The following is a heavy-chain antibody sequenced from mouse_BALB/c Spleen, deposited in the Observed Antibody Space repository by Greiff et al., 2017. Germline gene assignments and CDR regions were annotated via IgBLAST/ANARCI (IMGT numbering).Heavy chain of an antibody. CDR2: ISSGGST. D-gene: IGHD1-1*02. Sequence: DVKLVESGGGLVKPGGSLKLSCAASGFTFSSYAMSWVRQTPEKRLEWVASISSGGSTYYPDSVKGRFTISRDNARNILYLQMSSLRSEDTAMYYCARGRGGGAMDYWGQGTSVTVSS. V-gene: IGHV5-6-5*01. CDR3: ARGRGGGAMDY. J-gene: IGHJ4*01. CDR1: GFTFSSYA.